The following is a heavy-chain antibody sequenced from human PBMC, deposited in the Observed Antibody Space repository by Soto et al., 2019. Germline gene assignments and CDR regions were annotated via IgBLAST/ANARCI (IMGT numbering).Heavy chain of an antibody. CDR1: GGSISSYY. Sequence: SETLSLTCTVSGGSISSYYWSWIRQPPGKGLEWIGYIYYSGSTNYNPSLKSRVTISVDTSKNHFSLKLSSVTAADTAVYYCARGDPLLWFGEKVYYGMDVWGQGTTVTVS. J-gene: IGHJ6*02. CDR3: ARGDPLLWFGEKVYYGMDV. CDR2: IYYSGST. D-gene: IGHD3-10*01. V-gene: IGHV4-59*01.